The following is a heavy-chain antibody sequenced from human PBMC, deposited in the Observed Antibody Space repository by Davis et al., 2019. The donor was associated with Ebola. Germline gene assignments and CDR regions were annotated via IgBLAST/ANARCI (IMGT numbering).Heavy chain of an antibody. CDR3: ARASISYYYDSSGYGIHLDAFDI. J-gene: IGHJ3*02. CDR2: ISGSGRNT. V-gene: IGHV3-23*01. CDR1: GFTFSSYT. Sequence: GGSLRLSCAASGFTFSSYTMSWVRQAPGKGLEWVSAISGSGRNTYHADSVMGRFTISRDNAKNSLYLQMNSLRAEDTAVYYCARASISYYYDSSGYGIHLDAFDIWGQGTMVTVSS. D-gene: IGHD3-22*01.